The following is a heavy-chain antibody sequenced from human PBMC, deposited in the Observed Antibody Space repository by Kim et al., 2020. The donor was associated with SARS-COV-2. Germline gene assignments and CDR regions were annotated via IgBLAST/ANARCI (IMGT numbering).Heavy chain of an antibody. CDR1: GFTVSSNY. CDR2: IYSGGST. V-gene: IGHV3-53*01. Sequence: GGSLRLSCAASGFTVSSNYMSWVRQAPGKGLEWVSVIYSGGSTYYADSVKGRFTISRDNSKNTLYLQMNSLRAEDTAVYYCARDKSGSYYFRAFDIWGQGTMVTVSS. CDR3: ARDKSGSYYFRAFDI. J-gene: IGHJ3*02. D-gene: IGHD1-26*01.